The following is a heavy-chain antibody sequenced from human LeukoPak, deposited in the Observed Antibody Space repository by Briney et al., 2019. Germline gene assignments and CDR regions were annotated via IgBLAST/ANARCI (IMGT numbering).Heavy chain of an antibody. CDR2: IYPSDSDT. CDR3: ARHARNILRSPFDI. J-gene: IGHJ3*02. CDR1: GYTFTNYW. Sequence: GESLKISCKGSGYTFTNYWIGWVRQMPGKGLEWMGSIYPSDSDTRYSPPFQGHVTISADKSITTAFLQWSSLKASDTAIYFCARHARNILRSPFDIWGRGAMVTVSS. V-gene: IGHV5-51*01.